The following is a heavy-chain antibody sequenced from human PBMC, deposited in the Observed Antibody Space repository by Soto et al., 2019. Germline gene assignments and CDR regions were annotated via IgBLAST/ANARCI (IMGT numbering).Heavy chain of an antibody. J-gene: IGHJ4*02. Sequence: SETLSLTCTVSGGSISSSIYYWGWIRQPPGKGLEWIGSIYYSGSTYYNPSLKSRVTMSLDTSKNQFSLKLSSVTAADTAVYYCARLDGYCSGGSCYSYYFDYWGQGTLVTVSS. D-gene: IGHD2-15*01. CDR3: ARLDGYCSGGSCYSYYFDY. V-gene: IGHV4-39*01. CDR1: GGSISSSIYY. CDR2: IYYSGST.